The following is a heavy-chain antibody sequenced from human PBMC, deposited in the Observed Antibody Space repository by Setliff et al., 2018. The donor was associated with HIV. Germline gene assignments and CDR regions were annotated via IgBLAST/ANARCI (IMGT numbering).Heavy chain of an antibody. D-gene: IGHD1-26*01. CDR3: EAATVGQTGYYGIDV. CDR2: IYQSGTT. J-gene: IGHJ6*02. Sequence: ETLSLTCTVSGGPITTSTYYWGWIRQPPGKGLEWIGNIYQSGTTFYNASLRSRVTMSVDTSKNQFSLKLNFVTAADTAVYYCEAATVGQTGYYGIDVWGQGTAVTVSS. CDR1: GGPITTSTYY. V-gene: IGHV4-39*07.